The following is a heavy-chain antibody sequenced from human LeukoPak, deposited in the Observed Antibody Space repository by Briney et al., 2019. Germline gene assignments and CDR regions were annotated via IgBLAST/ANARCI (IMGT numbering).Heavy chain of an antibody. CDR1: GFTFSSYS. Sequence: PGGSLRLSCAASGFTFSSYSMNWVRQAPGKGLEWVSSISSSSSYIYYADSVEGRFTISRDNAKNSLYLQMNSLRAEDTAVYYCARASDWYFDYWGQGTLVTVSS. D-gene: IGHD2-2*01. CDR2: ISSSSSYI. CDR3: ARASDWYFDY. V-gene: IGHV3-21*01. J-gene: IGHJ4*02.